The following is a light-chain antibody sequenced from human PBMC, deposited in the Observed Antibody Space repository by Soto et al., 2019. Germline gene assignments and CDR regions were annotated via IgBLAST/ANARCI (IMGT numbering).Light chain of an antibody. J-gene: IGKJ1*01. CDR2: AAS. Sequence: IQMTQSPSSLSASVGDRVTITCRASQSISSYLNWYQQKPGKAPKLLIYAASSLQSGVPSRFSGSGSGTDFTLTISSLQPEDFATYYCPQSYSTPPTFGQGTKADIK. CDR3: PQSYSTPPT. V-gene: IGKV1-39*01. CDR1: QSISSY.